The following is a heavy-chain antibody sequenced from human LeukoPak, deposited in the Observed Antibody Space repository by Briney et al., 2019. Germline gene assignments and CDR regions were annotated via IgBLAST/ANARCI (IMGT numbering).Heavy chain of an antibody. CDR2: IRYDGSNK. J-gene: IGHJ3*02. D-gene: IGHD3-3*01. CDR1: GFTFSSYG. V-gene: IGHV3-30*02. CDR3: AKWERPDVVIIATPDAFDI. Sequence: PGGSLRLSCAASGFTFSSYGMHWVRQAPGEGLEWVAFIRYDGSNKYYADSVKGRFTISRDNSKNTLYLQMNSLRAEDTAVYYCAKWERPDVVIIATPDAFDIWGQGTMVTVSS.